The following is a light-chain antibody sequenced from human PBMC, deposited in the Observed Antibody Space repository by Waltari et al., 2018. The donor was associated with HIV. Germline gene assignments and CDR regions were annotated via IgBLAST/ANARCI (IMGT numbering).Light chain of an antibody. CDR3: QQRSNWI. CDR1: QSVSSY. V-gene: IGKV3-11*01. Sequence: EIVLTQSPATLSLSPGERATLYCRASQSVSSYLAWYQQKPGQPPRLLSYDASNRATGIPARFSGSGSGTDFTLTIISLEPEDFAVYYCQQRSNWIFGQGTRLEIK. CDR2: DAS. J-gene: IGKJ5*01.